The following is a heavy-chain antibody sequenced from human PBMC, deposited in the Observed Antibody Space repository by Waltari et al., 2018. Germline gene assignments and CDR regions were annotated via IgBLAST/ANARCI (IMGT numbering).Heavy chain of an antibody. V-gene: IGHV1-8*01. CDR3: ARDYDGNSGWFDP. J-gene: IGHJ5*02. D-gene: IGHD5-12*01. CDR2: MNPNSGNT. CDR1: GYSLTSYD. Sequence: QVQLVQSGAEVKKTGAPVEVSCKATGYSLTSYDIYWMRQPPGQGLEWMGWMNPNSGNTGYAQMFQGRVTMTRNTAINTAYMELSGLRSEDTAVYYCARDYDGNSGWFDPWGQGTLVTVSS.